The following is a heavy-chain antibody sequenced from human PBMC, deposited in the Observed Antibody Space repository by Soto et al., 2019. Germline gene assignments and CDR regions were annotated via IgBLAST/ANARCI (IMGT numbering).Heavy chain of an antibody. Sequence: GGSLRLSCAASGFTFSSYGMHWVRQAPGKGLEWVAVISYDGSNKYYADSVKGRFTISRDNSKNTLYLQMNSLRAEDTAVYYCAKDSGWEAYYYYYYMDVWGKGTTVTVSS. J-gene: IGHJ6*03. CDR2: ISYDGSNK. V-gene: IGHV3-30*18. D-gene: IGHD1-26*01. CDR3: AKDSGWEAYYYYYYMDV. CDR1: GFTFSSYG.